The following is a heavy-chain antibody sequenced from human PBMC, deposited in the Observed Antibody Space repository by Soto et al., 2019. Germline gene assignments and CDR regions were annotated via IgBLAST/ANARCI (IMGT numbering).Heavy chain of an antibody. CDR2: IYYSGST. Sequence: SETLSLTCAVYGGSFSGYYWSWIRQPPGKGLEWIGSIYYSGSTYYNPSLKSRVTISVDTSKNQFSLKLSSVTAADTAVYYCARCGYSGYLPPYYYYMDVWGKGTTVTVSS. D-gene: IGHD5-12*01. J-gene: IGHJ6*03. V-gene: IGHV4-34*01. CDR3: ARCGYSGYLPPYYYYMDV. CDR1: GGSFSGYY.